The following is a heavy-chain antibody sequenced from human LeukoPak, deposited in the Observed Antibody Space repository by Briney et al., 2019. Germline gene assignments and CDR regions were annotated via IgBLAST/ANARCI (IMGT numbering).Heavy chain of an antibody. D-gene: IGHD6-6*01. J-gene: IGHJ4*02. Sequence: SETLSLTCTVSGGSISSSNYYWSWIRQHPGTGLEWIGYIYYSGTTYYNPSLKSRVTISVDTSKNQFSLKLSSVTAADTAVYYCARGTYSSSYFDYWGQGTLVTVSS. CDR3: ARGTYSSSYFDY. CDR1: GGSISSSNYY. V-gene: IGHV4-31*03. CDR2: IYYSGTT.